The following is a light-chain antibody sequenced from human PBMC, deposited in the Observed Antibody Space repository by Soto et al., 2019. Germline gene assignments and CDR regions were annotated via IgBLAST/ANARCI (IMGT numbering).Light chain of an antibody. CDR3: QQYNSYSPWT. Sequence: EIVLTQSPATLSVSPGDRAALSCRASQSVNRYLAWYQQKPGQAPRLLISDASNRATGIPARFSGSGSGTDFTLTVSSLEPEDFAVYYCQQYNSYSPWTFGQGTKVDI. J-gene: IGKJ1*01. CDR1: QSVNRY. V-gene: IGKV3-11*01. CDR2: DAS.